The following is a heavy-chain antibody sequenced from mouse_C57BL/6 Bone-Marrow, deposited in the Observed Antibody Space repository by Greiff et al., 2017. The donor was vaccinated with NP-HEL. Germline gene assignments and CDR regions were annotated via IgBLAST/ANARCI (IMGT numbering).Heavy chain of an antibody. D-gene: IGHD1-1*01. Sequence: QVQLQQPGAELVMPGASVKLSCKASGYTFTSYWMHWVKQRPGQGLEWIGEIDPSDSYTNYNPKFKGKSTLTVDQSSSTAYMQLSSLTSEDSAVYYCARARITTVVAPMDDGGQGTAVTVSS. V-gene: IGHV1-69*01. J-gene: IGHJ4*01. CDR1: GYTFTSYW. CDR2: IDPSDSYT. CDR3: ARARITTVVAPMDD.